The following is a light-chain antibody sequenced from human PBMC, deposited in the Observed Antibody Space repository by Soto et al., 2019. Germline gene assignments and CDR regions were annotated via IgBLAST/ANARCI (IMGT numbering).Light chain of an antibody. CDR2: SHN. CDR1: TSNIGSNT. CDR3: AAWDDSLNGVV. Sequence: QSVLTQPPSASGTPGQRVTISCSGSTSNIGSNTVNWYHHLPGTAPKLLIYSHNQRPPGLPDRFSGSRSGTSASLAISGLQSDDEADYNCAAWDDSLNGVVFGGGTKLTVL. V-gene: IGLV1-44*01. J-gene: IGLJ2*01.